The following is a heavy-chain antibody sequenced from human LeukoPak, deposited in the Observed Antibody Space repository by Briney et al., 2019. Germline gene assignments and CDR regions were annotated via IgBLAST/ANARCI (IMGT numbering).Heavy chain of an antibody. D-gene: IGHD3-3*01. CDR1: GGSISSSSYY. CDR3: ARIRGYYDFWSGYYMGAGFDY. CDR2: IYYSGST. Sequence: SETLSLTCTVSGGSISSSSYYWGWIRQPPGKGLEWIGSIYYSGSTYYNPSLKSRVTISVDTSKNQFSLKLSSVTAADTAVYYCARIRGYYDFWSGYYMGAGFDYWGQGTLVTVSS. J-gene: IGHJ4*02. V-gene: IGHV4-39*07.